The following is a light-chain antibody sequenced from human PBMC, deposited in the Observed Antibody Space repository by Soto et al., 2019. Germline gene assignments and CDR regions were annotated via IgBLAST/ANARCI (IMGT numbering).Light chain of an antibody. CDR2: DGS. V-gene: IGKV1-13*02. CDR3: QQFNSYPIT. J-gene: IGKJ5*01. Sequence: AIQVTQSPSSLSASLGDRVTITCRASQDIRGALAWYQQKPGKAPKLLIYDGSTLESGVPSRFSGSGSGTEFTLTISSLQPEDFGTYYCQQFNSYPITFGHGTRLEIK. CDR1: QDIRGA.